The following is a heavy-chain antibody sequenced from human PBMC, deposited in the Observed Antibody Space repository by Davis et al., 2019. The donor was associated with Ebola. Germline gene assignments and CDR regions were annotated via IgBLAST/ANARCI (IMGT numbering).Heavy chain of an antibody. Sequence: SETLSLTCTVSGGSISSYYWGWIRQPPGKGLEWIGSIYYSGSTYYNPSLKSRVTISVDTSKNQFSLKLSSVTAADTAVYYCAREGGWGFDYWGQGTLVTVSS. CDR1: GGSISSYY. V-gene: IGHV4-39*02. CDR3: AREGGWGFDY. CDR2: IYYSGST. J-gene: IGHJ4*02. D-gene: IGHD6-19*01.